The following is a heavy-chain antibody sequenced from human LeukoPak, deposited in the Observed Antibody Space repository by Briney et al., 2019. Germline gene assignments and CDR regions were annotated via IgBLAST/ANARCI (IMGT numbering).Heavy chain of an antibody. CDR1: GFTFSSYS. J-gene: IGHJ6*03. D-gene: IGHD1-14*01. Sequence: GGSLRPSCAASGFTFSSYSMNWVRQAPGKGLEWVSYISSSSSTIYYADSVKGRFTISRDNSKNTLYLQMNSLRAEDTAVYYCAKGKGSGHYYYYSMDVWGKGTTVTVSS. CDR3: AKGKGSGHYYYYSMDV. CDR2: ISSSSSTI. V-gene: IGHV3-48*01.